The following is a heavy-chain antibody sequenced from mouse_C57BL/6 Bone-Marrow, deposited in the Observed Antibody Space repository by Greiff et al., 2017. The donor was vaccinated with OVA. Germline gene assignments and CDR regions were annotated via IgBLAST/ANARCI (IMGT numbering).Heavy chain of an antibody. J-gene: IGHJ2*01. Sequence: VQLQQSGAELVMPGASVKLSCKASGYTFTSYWMHWVKQRPGQGLEWIGEIDPSDSYTNYNQKFKGKSTLTVDKSSSTAYMQLSSLTSEDSAVYYCARQGTASLFDYWGQGTTLTVSS. D-gene: IGHD3-3*01. CDR3: ARQGTASLFDY. V-gene: IGHV1-69*01. CDR1: GYTFTSYW. CDR2: IDPSDSYT.